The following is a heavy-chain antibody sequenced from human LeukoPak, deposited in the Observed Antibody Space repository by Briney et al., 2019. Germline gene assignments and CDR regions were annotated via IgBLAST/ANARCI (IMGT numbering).Heavy chain of an antibody. CDR3: ARSTYYYDSSGYSYYSYYYMDV. D-gene: IGHD3-22*01. CDR1: GGSISLSYYY. CDR2: VYYSGTT. J-gene: IGHJ6*03. V-gene: IGHV4-39*07. Sequence: SETLSLTCSVSGGSISLSYYYWGWIRQPPGKALEWIGSVYYSGTTSYNPSLKSRVTISVDMSKNHFSLRLSSVTAADTAMYYCARSTYYYDSSGYSYYSYYYMDVWGKGTTVTISS.